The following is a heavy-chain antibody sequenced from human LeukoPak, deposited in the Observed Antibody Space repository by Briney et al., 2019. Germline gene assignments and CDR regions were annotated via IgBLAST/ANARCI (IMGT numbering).Heavy chain of an antibody. V-gene: IGHV4-59*01. CDR1: HGSISSYY. CDR3: ARSSAGVVIIPKV. D-gene: IGHD3-3*01. CDR2: IYYSGST. J-gene: IGHJ4*02. Sequence: SETLSLTCTVSHGSISSYYWSWIRQPPGKGLEWIGYIYYSGSTNYNPSLKSRVTISVDTSKNQFSLKLSSVTAADTAVYYCARSSAGVVIIPKVWGQGTLVTVSS.